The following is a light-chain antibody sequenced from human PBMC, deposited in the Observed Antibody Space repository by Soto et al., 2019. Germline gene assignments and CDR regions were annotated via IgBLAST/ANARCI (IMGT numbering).Light chain of an antibody. CDR3: PSFVRPKVPSVV. V-gene: IGLV2-8*01. CDR2: EVY. CDR1: STDIGGYDF. J-gene: IGLJ2*01. Sequence: QSALTQPPSASGSPGQPVTISCSGTSTDIGGYDFVSWYQQQPGKAPRLLIYEVYKRPAGVPDRFSGSKSGNTASLTVSGLQDEDEADYCTPSFVRPKVPSVVFGGGTQRTVL.